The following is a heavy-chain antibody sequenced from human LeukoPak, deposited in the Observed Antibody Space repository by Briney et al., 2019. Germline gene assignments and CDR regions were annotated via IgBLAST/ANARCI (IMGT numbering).Heavy chain of an antibody. CDR1: GDSGA. J-gene: IGHJ4*02. Sequence: SQTLSLTCAISGDSGAWNWIRQSPSRGLEWLGRTYYRSKWYYHYAVSVKSRITINPDTSKNQFSLQLKSVTPEDTAVYYCASYDSNGYYTAYWGQGTLVTVSS. CDR2: TYYRSKWYY. V-gene: IGHV6-1*01. CDR3: ASYDSNGYYTAY. D-gene: IGHD3-22*01.